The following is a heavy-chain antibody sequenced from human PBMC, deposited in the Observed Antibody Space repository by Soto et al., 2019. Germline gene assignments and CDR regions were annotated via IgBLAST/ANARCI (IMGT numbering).Heavy chain of an antibody. Sequence: AAGKLSCKASGYTFSRYVVHWGRPAPGQRLEWMGWINAGNDYTKYSQKFKGKVTITRDTSASTAYMEMSSLRSEDTAVYYCARDYKILRRPTSNGDWGPGIL. CDR3: ARDYKILRRPTSNGD. CDR1: GYTFSRYV. D-gene: IGHD6-6*01. CDR2: INAGNDYT. J-gene: IGHJ1*01. V-gene: IGHV1-3*01.